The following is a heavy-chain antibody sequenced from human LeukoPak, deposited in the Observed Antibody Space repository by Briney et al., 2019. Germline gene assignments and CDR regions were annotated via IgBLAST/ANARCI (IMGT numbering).Heavy chain of an antibody. Sequence: GASVKVSCKASGYTFTSYDINWVRQATGQGLEWMVWMNPNSGNTGYAQKFQGRVTMTRNTSISTAYMELSSLRSEDTAVYYCARGPSGCSSTSCYYYYYYMDVWGKGTTVTVSS. V-gene: IGHV1-8*01. CDR2: MNPNSGNT. J-gene: IGHJ6*03. CDR3: ARGPSGCSSTSCYYYYYYMDV. D-gene: IGHD2-2*01. CDR1: GYTFTSYD.